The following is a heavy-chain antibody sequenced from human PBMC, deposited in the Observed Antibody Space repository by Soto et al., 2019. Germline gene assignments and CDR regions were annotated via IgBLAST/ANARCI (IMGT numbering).Heavy chain of an antibody. CDR2: IYYSGST. CDR1: GGSISSSSYY. CDR3: AGSLTTVVTMDA. Sequence: SETLSLTCTVSGGSISSSSYYWGWIRQPPGKGLEWIGSIYYSGSTYYNPSLKSRVTISVDTSKNQFSLKLSSVTAADTAVYYCAGSLTTVVTMDAWGQGTTVTVSS. V-gene: IGHV4-39*01. J-gene: IGHJ6*02. D-gene: IGHD4-17*01.